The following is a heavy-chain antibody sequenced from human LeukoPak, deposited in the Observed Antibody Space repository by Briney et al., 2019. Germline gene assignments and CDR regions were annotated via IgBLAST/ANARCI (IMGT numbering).Heavy chain of an antibody. J-gene: IGHJ3*02. CDR3: ARTGDFSRAFDI. D-gene: IGHD7-27*01. CDR2: INPDGSIT. V-gene: IGHV3-74*01. CDR1: GFTFSNYR. Sequence: GGSLRLSCAASGFTFSNYRMHWVRQDPGKGLVWVSLINPDGSITNYADSVKGRFTISRDNAKNSLYLQMNSLRAEDTAVYYCARTGDFSRAFDIWGQGTMVTVSS.